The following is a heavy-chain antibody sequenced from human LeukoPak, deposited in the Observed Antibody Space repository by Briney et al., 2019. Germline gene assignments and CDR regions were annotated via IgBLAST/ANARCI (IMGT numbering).Heavy chain of an antibody. CDR3: ARAPIAAAAPAGLVY. D-gene: IGHD6-13*01. V-gene: IGHV3-21*01. CDR2: ISSSSSYI. J-gene: IGHJ4*02. Sequence: GGSLRLSCAASGFTFSSYSMNWVRQAPGKGLEWVSSISSSSSYIYYADSVKGRFTISRDNSKNTLYLQMNSLRAEDTAVYYCARAPIAAAAPAGLVYWGQGTLVTVSS. CDR1: GFTFSSYS.